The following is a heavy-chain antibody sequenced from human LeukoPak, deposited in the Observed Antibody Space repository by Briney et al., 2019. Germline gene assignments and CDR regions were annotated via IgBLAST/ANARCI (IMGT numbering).Heavy chain of an antibody. V-gene: IGHV4-39*07. J-gene: IGHJ4*02. Sequence: SQTLSLTCTVSGGSISSGGYYWGWSRQPPGKGLEWIGSIYYSGRTYYNPSLKSRVTISVDTSKNQFSLKLSSVTAADTAVYYCARLPSKLPWFGDYWGQGTLVTVSS. CDR2: IYYSGRT. CDR1: GGSISSGGYY. CDR3: ARLPSKLPWFGDY. D-gene: IGHD3-10*01.